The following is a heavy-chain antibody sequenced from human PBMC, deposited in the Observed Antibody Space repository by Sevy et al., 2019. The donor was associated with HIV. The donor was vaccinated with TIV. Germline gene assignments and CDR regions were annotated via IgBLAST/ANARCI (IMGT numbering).Heavy chain of an antibody. D-gene: IGHD1-26*01. J-gene: IGHJ5*02. CDR2: ISNIGSTI. CDR1: GFTFSDYY. CDR3: ARESVWVGATTYYNWFDP. Sequence: GGSLRLSCAASGFTFSDYYMSWIRQAPGKGLEWVSYISNIGSTIYYADSVKGRFTISRDNAKNSLYLQMNSLRAEDTAVYYCARESVWVGATTYYNWFDPWGQGTLVTVSS. V-gene: IGHV3-11*01.